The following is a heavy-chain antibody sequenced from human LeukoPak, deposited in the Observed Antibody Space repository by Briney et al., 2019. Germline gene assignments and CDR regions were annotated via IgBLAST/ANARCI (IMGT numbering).Heavy chain of an antibody. D-gene: IGHD7-27*01. V-gene: IGHV3-7*05. CDR1: GFTFSSYW. Sequence: GGSLRLSCAASGFTFSSYWMIWVRQAPGKGLEWVANIKQDGSEKKYVDSVKGRFIISRDNAENSLYLQMNSLRAEDTAVYHCVRDCWGTPHGVDGFDIWSQGTMVTVSS. CDR3: VRDCWGTPHGVDGFDI. J-gene: IGHJ3*02. CDR2: IKQDGSEK.